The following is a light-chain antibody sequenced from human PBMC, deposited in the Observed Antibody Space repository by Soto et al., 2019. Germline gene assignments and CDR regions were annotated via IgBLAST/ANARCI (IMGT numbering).Light chain of an antibody. CDR3: QSYDRSLSGVV. CDR1: SSNIGAGYD. V-gene: IGLV1-40*01. J-gene: IGLJ2*01. Sequence: QPVLTQPPSVSGAPGQRVTISCTGSSSNIGAGYDVHWYQQLPETAPKLLIYGNSNRPSGVPDRFSGSKSGTSASLAITGLQAEDEADYYCQSYDRSLSGVVFGGGTKVTVL. CDR2: GNS.